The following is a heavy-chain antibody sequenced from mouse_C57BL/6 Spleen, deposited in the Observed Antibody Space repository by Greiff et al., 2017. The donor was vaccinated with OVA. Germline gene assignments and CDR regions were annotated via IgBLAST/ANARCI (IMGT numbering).Heavy chain of an antibody. CDR1: GYTFTDYY. J-gene: IGHJ2*01. D-gene: IGHD1-1*01. CDR2: INPNNGGT. CDR3: ASITTVVATGYFDY. V-gene: IGHV1-26*01. Sequence: EVQLHQSGPELVKPGASVKISCKASGYTFTDYYMTWVKQSHGKSLEWIGDINPNNGGTSYNQKFKGKATLTVDKSSSTAYMELRSLTSEDSAFYYCASITTVVATGYFDYWGQGTTLTFSS.